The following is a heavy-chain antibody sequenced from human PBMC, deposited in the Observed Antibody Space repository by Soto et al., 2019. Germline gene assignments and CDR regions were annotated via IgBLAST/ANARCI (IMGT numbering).Heavy chain of an antibody. D-gene: IGHD3-22*01. J-gene: IGHJ5*02. CDR1: GFTFSSYG. V-gene: IGHV3-23*01. CDR2: ISGSGGST. CDR3: AKGRITMIVVAPFDP. Sequence: GGSLRLSCAASGFTFSSYGMHWVRQAPGKGLEWVSAISGSGGSTYYADSVKGRFTISRDNPKNTLYLQMNSLRAEDTAVYYCAKGRITMIVVAPFDPWGQGTLVTVSS.